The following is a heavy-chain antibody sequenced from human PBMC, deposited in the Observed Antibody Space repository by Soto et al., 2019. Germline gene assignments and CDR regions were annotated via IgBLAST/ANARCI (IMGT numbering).Heavy chain of an antibody. Sequence: GGSLRLSCAASGFTFDDYTMHWVRQAPGKGLEWVSLISWDGGSTYYADSVKGRFTISRDNSKNSLYLQMNSLRTEDTALYYCAKGGSGSYSSIYYYYGMDVWGQGTTVTVSS. CDR2: ISWDGGST. D-gene: IGHD3-10*01. CDR3: AKGGSGSYSSIYYYYGMDV. CDR1: GFTFDDYT. V-gene: IGHV3-43*01. J-gene: IGHJ6*02.